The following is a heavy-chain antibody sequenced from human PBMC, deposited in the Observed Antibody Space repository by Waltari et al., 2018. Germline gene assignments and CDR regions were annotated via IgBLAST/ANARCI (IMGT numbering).Heavy chain of an antibody. Sequence: QLQLQESGPGLVKPSETLSLTCTVSGGSISSSSYYWGWIRQPPGKGLEWIGSIYYSGSTYYIPSLKSRVAISVDTSKNQFSLKLSSVTAADTAVYYCARVGGNSYFDYWGQGTLVTVSS. CDR1: GGSISSSSYY. CDR3: ARVGGNSYFDY. J-gene: IGHJ4*02. CDR2: IYYSGST. D-gene: IGHD2-21*02. V-gene: IGHV4-39*07.